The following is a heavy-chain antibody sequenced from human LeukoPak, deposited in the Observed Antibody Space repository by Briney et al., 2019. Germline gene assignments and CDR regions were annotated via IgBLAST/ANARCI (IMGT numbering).Heavy chain of an antibody. CDR2: ISPYNGNT. Sequence: VSVKVSCKTSGYTFISYNITWVRQAPGQGLEWMGWISPYNGNTKYAQNFRGRVTMTTDTSTATAYMELRSLRSDDTAVYYCARDRVLYGSGSPSGYWGQGTLVTVSS. CDR3: ARDRVLYGSGSPSGY. V-gene: IGHV1-18*01. CDR1: GYTFISYN. D-gene: IGHD3-10*01. J-gene: IGHJ4*02.